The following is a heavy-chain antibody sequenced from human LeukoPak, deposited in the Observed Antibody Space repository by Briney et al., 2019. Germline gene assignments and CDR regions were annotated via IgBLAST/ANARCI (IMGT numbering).Heavy chain of an antibody. J-gene: IGHJ5*02. D-gene: IGHD3-22*01. CDR2: IYTSGST. V-gene: IGHV4-4*07. CDR1: GGGISSYS. Sequence: LSLTCEESGGGISSYSWSWMRQHAGKGLEWIGRIYTSGSTNYNPSLKSRVTMSVDTSKNQFSLKLSSVTAADTAVYYCARGRRDSSGYYWFDPWGQGTLVTVSS. CDR3: ARGRRDSSGYYWFDP.